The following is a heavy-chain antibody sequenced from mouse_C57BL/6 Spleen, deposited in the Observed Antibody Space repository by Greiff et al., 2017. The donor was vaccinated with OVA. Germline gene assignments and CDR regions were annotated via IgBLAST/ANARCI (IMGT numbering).Heavy chain of an antibody. D-gene: IGHD2-3*01. CDR2: IYPGDGDT. CDR1: GYAFSSYW. CDR3: ARQDDGYYPFDY. J-gene: IGHJ2*01. Sequence: QVQLKESGAELVKPGASVKISCKASGYAFSSYWMNWVKQRPGKGLEWIGQIYPGDGDTNYNGKFKGKATLTADKSSSTAYMQLSSLTSEDSAVYFCARQDDGYYPFDYWGQGTTLTVSS. V-gene: IGHV1-80*01.